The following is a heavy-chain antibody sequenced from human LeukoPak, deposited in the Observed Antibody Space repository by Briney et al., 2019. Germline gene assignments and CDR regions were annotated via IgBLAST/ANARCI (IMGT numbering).Heavy chain of an antibody. Sequence: GGSLRLSCAASGFAFKTYAMSWVRQAPGKGLEWVSDISASGGSTYYADSVKGPFTISRDNSKNTLYLKMNSLGDEDTDVYSCAKDRTTVVTKYNFDYWGQGTLVTVSS. CDR3: AKDRTTVVTKYNFDY. CDR2: ISASGGST. CDR1: GFAFKTYA. V-gene: IGHV3-23*01. D-gene: IGHD4-23*01. J-gene: IGHJ4*02.